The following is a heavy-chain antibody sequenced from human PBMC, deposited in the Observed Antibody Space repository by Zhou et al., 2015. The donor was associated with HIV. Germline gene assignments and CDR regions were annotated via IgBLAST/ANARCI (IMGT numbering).Heavy chain of an antibody. V-gene: IGHV1-69*05. CDR2: VAPDSNKT. CDR1: GINVANVV. J-gene: IGHJ3*02. CDR3: ARDPSSSWYDAFDI. D-gene: IGHD6-13*01. Sequence: QGQLTQSGSEAKKPGSSINVACETLGINVANVVVSWVRQAPGQGLEWLGGVAPDSNKTYYAQDFGDRLTVFVDGTKKDETKKTIYMQMRRLRSDDTAVYYCARDPSSSWYDAFDIWGQGTMVTVSS.